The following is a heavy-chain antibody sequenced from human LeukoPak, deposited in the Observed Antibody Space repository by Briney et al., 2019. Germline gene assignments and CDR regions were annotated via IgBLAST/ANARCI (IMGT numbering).Heavy chain of an antibody. CDR3: ARVQYTGSYSDAFDI. D-gene: IGHD1-26*01. V-gene: IGHV1-69*05. CDR1: GGTFSSYA. Sequence: SVKVSCKASGGTFSSYAISWVRQAPGQGLEWMGGIIPIFGTANYAQKFQGRVTMTRNTSISTAYMELSSLRSEDTAVYYCARVQYTGSYSDAFDIWGQGTMVTVSS. CDR2: IIPIFGTA. J-gene: IGHJ3*02.